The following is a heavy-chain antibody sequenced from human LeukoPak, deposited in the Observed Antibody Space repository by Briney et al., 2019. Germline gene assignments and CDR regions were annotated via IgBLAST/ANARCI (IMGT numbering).Heavy chain of an antibody. CDR1: GYTFTGYY. J-gene: IGHJ4*02. D-gene: IGHD3-10*01. V-gene: IGHV1-2*02. CDR2: INPNSGGT. CDR3: ALLGGSGSYYNVRYFDY. Sequence: ASVKVSCKASGYTFTGYYMHWVRQAPGQGLEWMGWINPNSGGTNYAQKFQGRVTMTRDTSISTAYMELSSLRSEDTAVYYCALLGGSGSYYNVRYFDYWGQGTLVTVSS.